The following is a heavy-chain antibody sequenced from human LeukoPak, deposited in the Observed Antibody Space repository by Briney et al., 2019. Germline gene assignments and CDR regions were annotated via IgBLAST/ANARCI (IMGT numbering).Heavy chain of an antibody. Sequence: ASVKVSCKASGYTFTSYDINWVRQATGQGLEWMGWMNPNSGNTGYAQKFQGRVTITRNTSISTAYMEPSSLRSEDTAVYYCARGVLRFLEWLPKSYMDVWGKGTTVTVSS. CDR3: ARGVLRFLEWLPKSYMDV. J-gene: IGHJ6*03. V-gene: IGHV1-8*03. D-gene: IGHD3-3*01. CDR2: MNPNSGNT. CDR1: GYTFTSYD.